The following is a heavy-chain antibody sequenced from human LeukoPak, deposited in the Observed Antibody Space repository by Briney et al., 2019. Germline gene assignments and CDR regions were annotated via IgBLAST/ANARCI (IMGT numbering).Heavy chain of an antibody. V-gene: IGHV3-23*01. CDR2: ISGSGGST. J-gene: IGHJ1*01. D-gene: IGHD2-21*01. Sequence: GGSLRLSCAASGFTFSSYAMSWVRQAPGKGLEWVSAISGSGGSTYYADSVKGRFTISRDNSKNTLYLQMNSLRAEDTAVYYCAKVTSYCGGDCPGRYFQHWGQGTLVTVSS. CDR3: AKVTSYCGGDCPGRYFQH. CDR1: GFTFSSYA.